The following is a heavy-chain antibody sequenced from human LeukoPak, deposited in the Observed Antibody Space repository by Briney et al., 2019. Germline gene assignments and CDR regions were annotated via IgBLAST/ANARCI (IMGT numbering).Heavy chain of an antibody. D-gene: IGHD2-2*02. CDR1: GYTLTELS. J-gene: IGHJ4*02. V-gene: IGHV1-24*01. Sequence: GASVKISCKVSGYTLTELSMHWVRQAPGKGLEWMGGFDPEDGETIYAQKFQGRVTMTRNTSINTAYMEVSSLRSEDSAVYYCTRGVRSISIGVDWGQGTLVTVSS. CDR3: TRGVRSISIGVD. CDR2: FDPEDGET.